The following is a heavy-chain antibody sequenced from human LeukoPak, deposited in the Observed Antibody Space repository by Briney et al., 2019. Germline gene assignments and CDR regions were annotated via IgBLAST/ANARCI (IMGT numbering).Heavy chain of an antibody. D-gene: IGHD1-26*01. CDR1: GGSISSTNW. V-gene: IGHV4-4*02. CDR3: SSESGAFCPFGY. CDR2: ISLTGET. Sequence: SETLSLTCGVYGGSISSTNWWSWVRQPPGQGLEWIGEISLTGETNYNPSLNGRVTMSLDESRNQLSLDLTSVTAADTAIYYCSSESGAFCPFGYWGQGTLVIVPP. J-gene: IGHJ4*02.